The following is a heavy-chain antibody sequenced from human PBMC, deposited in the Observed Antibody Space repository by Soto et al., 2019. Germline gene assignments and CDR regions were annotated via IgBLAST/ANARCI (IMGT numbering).Heavy chain of an antibody. V-gene: IGHV3-23*01. CDR1: GFTFSSYS. CDR2: ISGSGGST. CDR3: AKSKTYYFDY. J-gene: IGHJ4*02. Sequence: GGSLRLSCAASGFTFSSYSMSWVHQAAGRGVERVSAISGSGGSTYYEDSVKGLITISRENSKNTLYLQMNSLRAEDTAVYYCAKSKTYYFDYWGQGTLVTVSS.